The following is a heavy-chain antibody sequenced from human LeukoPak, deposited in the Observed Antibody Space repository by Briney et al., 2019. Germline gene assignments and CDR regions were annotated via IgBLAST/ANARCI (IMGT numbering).Heavy chain of an antibody. CDR3: ARDSDDSSGYCLDY. D-gene: IGHD3-22*01. CDR1: GYSISSGYY. J-gene: IGHJ4*02. Sequence: KPSETLSLTCAVSGYSISSGYYWGWIRQPPGKGLEWIGSIYHSGSTYYNPSLKSRVTISVDTSKNQFSLKLSSVTAADTAVYYCARDSDDSSGYCLDYWGQGTLVTVSS. CDR2: IYHSGST. V-gene: IGHV4-38-2*02.